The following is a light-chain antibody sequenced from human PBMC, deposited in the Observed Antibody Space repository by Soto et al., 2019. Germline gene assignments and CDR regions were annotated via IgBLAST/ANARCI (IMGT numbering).Light chain of an antibody. Sequence: EIVLTQSPGTLSFSPGESATLFCRASQTVSSSCLAWYQQKPGQAPRLLIYGVSSRATGIPDRFSGSGSGTDFTLTISRLQPEDFAVDYCQHYDNSAALTFGGGTNVEIK. CDR3: QHYDNSAALT. CDR2: GVS. J-gene: IGKJ4*01. CDR1: QTVSSSC. V-gene: IGKV3-20*01.